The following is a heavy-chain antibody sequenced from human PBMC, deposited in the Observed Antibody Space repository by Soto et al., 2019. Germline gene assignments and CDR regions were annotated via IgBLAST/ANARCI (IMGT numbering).Heavy chain of an antibody. Sequence: GGSLRLSCEASGFSFSRYGMHWVRRAPGMGLEWVAVISWDGLAQYYADSVKGRFTISRDNSQSTLYLQMNSLRTEDTAIYYCAKETIQVGGPNYFDYWGQGALVTVSS. CDR3: AKETIQVGGPNYFDY. J-gene: IGHJ4*02. V-gene: IGHV3-30*18. CDR2: ISWDGLAQ. D-gene: IGHD1-1*01. CDR1: GFSFSRYG.